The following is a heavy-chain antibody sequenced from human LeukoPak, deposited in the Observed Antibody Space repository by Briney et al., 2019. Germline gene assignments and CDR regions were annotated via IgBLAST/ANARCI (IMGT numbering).Heavy chain of an antibody. CDR3: ARGRMGLRYFDWLLHNFDY. CDR2: ISSSSSYI. J-gene: IGHJ4*02. CDR1: GFTFSSYS. Sequence: PGGSLRLSCAASGFTFSSYSMNWVRQAPGKGLEWVSSISSSSSYIYYADSVKGRFTISRDNAKNSLYLQMNSLRAEDTAVYYCARGRMGLRYFDWLLHNFDYWGQGTLVTVSS. V-gene: IGHV3-21*01. D-gene: IGHD3-9*01.